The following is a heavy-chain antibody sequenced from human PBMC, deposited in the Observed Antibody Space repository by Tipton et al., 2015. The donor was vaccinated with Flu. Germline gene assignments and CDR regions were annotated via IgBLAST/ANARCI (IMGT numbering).Heavy chain of an antibody. J-gene: IGHJ6*02. V-gene: IGHV4-59*12. D-gene: IGHD1-1*01. Sequence: TLSLTCTVSGGSISSYYWSWIRQPPGKGLEWIGSIYYSGTTYYNPSLKSRATISVDSSKNEFSLTLASLTAADTAVYYCARDLWNDRRSYYYYGVDVWGQGTTVTVPS. CDR1: GGSISSYY. CDR2: IYYSGTT. CDR3: ARDLWNDRRSYYYYGVDV.